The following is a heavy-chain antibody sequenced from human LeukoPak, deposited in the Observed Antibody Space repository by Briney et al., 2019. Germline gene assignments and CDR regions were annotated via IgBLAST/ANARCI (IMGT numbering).Heavy chain of an antibody. CDR1: GFTFSIYA. CDR2: ISYDGSNK. V-gene: IGHV3-30*04. CDR3: AGEFWNGVSARGFDY. D-gene: IGHD1-1*01. Sequence: GRSLRLSCAASGFTFSIYAIHWVRQAPGKGLEWVAVISYDGSNKYYADSVKGRFTISRDNAENTVYLRMNSLRTEDTADYFCAGEFWNGVSARGFDYWGQGTLGNVSS. J-gene: IGHJ4*02.